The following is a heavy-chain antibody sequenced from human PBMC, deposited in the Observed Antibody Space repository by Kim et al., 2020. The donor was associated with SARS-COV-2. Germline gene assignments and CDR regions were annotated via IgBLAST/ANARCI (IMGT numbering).Heavy chain of an antibody. Sequence: ASVKVSCKASGYTFTSYAMHWVRQAPGQRLEWMGWINAGNGNTKYSQKFQGRVTITRDTSASTAYMELSSLRSEDTAVYYCARDGLGLRYFDWLLRRNYFDDWGQGTLVTVSS. V-gene: IGHV1-3*01. CDR3: ARDGLGLRYFDWLLRRNYFDD. J-gene: IGHJ4*02. CDR1: GYTFTSYA. CDR2: INAGNGNT. D-gene: IGHD3-9*01.